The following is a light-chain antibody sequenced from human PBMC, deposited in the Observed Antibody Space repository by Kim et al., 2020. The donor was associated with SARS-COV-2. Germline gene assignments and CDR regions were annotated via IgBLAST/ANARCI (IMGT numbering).Light chain of an antibody. CDR1: PCLSRN. CDR2: GAS. Sequence: SVLPGERATLSCRATPCLSRNLAWYQQKTGHAPRLLIYGASTRATSIPARFSGSASGTEFTLTISGLQSEDFAVYYCHQYDTWPTFGQGTKLEI. V-gene: IGKV3-15*01. CDR3: HQYDTWPT. J-gene: IGKJ2*01.